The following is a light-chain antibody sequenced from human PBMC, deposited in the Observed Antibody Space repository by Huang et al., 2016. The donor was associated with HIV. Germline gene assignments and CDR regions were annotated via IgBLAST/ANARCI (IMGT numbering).Light chain of an antibody. CDR2: GAY. CDR3: QQYNNWPPYT. J-gene: IGKJ2*01. Sequence: EIVMTQSLVIVSVSPGERAALSCRASESIGRNLAWYQQKPGQAPRLLIYGAYTRATGIPARFSGSGSGTDFTLTITSLQSEDFAVYYCQQYNNWPPYTFGQGTRLEIK. V-gene: IGKV3-15*01. CDR1: ESIGRN.